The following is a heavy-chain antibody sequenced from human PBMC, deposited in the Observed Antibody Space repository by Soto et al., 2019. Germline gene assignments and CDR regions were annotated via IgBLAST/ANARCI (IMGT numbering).Heavy chain of an antibody. J-gene: IGHJ6*02. CDR1: GFGFGSYE. CDR3: VRRSTVSYYAVDV. Sequence: GGSLRLFCAGSGFGFGSYEMRWIRQAPGKGLEWVTFTSYDGSINYYADSLTGRFTMSRDNSKNLLYLQMNSLSTADTAVYYCVRRSTVSYYAVDVWGQGTRVTVSS. CDR2: TSYDGSIN. D-gene: IGHD4-17*01. V-gene: IGHV3-30*04.